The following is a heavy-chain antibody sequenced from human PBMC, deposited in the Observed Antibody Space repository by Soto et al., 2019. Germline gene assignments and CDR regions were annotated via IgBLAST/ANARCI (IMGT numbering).Heavy chain of an antibody. J-gene: IGHJ6*02. D-gene: IGHD3-3*01. CDR2: IYYSGST. V-gene: IGHV4-59*01. CDR1: GGSISSYY. CDR3: ARAGVTIFGVVIYYYYGMDV. Sequence: PSETLSLTCTVSGGSISSYYWSWIRQPPGKGLEWIGYIYYSGSTNYNPSLKSRVTISVDTSKNQFSLKLSSVTAADTAVYYCARAGVTIFGVVIYYYYGMDVWGQGTTVTVSS.